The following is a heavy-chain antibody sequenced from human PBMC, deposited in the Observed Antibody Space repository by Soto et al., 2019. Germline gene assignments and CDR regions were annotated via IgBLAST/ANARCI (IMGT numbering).Heavy chain of an antibody. V-gene: IGHV3-30*18. D-gene: IGHD3-16*02. CDR3: AKDRGRYDYVWGSYRYVWALCMDV. Sequence: GGSLRLSCAASGFTFSSYGMHWVRQAPGKGLEWVAVISYDGSNKYYADSVKGRFTISRDNSKNTLYLQMNSLRAEDTAVYYCAKDRGRYDYVWGSYRYVWALCMDVWGQGTTVTVSS. CDR2: ISYDGSNK. CDR1: GFTFSSYG. J-gene: IGHJ6*02.